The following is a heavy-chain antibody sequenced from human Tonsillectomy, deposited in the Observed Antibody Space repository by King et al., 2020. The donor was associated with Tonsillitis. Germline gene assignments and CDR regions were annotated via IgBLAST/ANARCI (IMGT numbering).Heavy chain of an antibody. CDR2: ISGSGDST. CDR1: EFTFSSYA. J-gene: IGHJ4*02. D-gene: IGHD1-26*01. CDR3: IKARAPTRGVFEY. V-gene: IGHV3-23*04. Sequence: VQLVESGGSLVQPGGSLRLSCAASEFTFSSYAMNWGRQAPGQGLEWVSSISGSGDSTNYADSVKGRFTISRDNSKNRLYLQMNSLRAEDTAVYFCIKARAPTRGVFEYWGQGTLVTVSS.